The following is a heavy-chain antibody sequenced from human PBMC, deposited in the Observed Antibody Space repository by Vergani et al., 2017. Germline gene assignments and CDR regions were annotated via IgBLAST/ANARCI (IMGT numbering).Heavy chain of an antibody. J-gene: IGHJ4*02. Sequence: QVRLVESGGGVVQPGGSLRLSCAAAGFTFRDYGMHWVRQSPGKGLEWVAFIRYDGNDPNYGDSVKGRFTISRENVKSLLYLQMNTLGPEDTGVYFCAKDLDDHGEDLPGHWGQGTLVSVYS. D-gene: IGHD1-14*01. CDR2: IRYDGNDP. V-gene: IGHV3-30*02. CDR3: AKDLDDHGEDLPGH. CDR1: GFTFRDYG.